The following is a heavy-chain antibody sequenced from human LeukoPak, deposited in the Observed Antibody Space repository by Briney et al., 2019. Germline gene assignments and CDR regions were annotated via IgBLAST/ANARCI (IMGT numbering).Heavy chain of an antibody. V-gene: IGHV3-15*01. CDR2: IKSKRDGGTT. CDR1: GFTFTKAW. CDR3: TTDGGIGPSPIFDY. Sequence: GGSLRLSCAASGFTFTKAWMSWVRQAPGKGLEWIGPIKSKRDGGTTDYAAPVQGRFTMSRDDSQNTVYLQMNSLKTEDTAVYYCTTDGGIGPSPIFDYWGRGTLLTVST. J-gene: IGHJ4*02. D-gene: IGHD6-13*01.